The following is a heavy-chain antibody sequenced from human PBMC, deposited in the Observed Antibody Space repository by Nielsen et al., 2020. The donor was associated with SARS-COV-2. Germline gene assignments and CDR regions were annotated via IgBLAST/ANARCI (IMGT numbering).Heavy chain of an antibody. V-gene: IGHV1-8*01. D-gene: IGHD4-11*01. CDR2: MNPNSGNT. CDR3: ARHRDYGNLFDY. Sequence: ASVKVSCKASGYTFTSYDINWVRQATGQGLEWMGWMNPNSGNTGYAQKFQGRVTMTRNTSISTAYMELSSLRSEDTAVYYCARHRDYGNLFDYWGQGTLVTVSS. CDR1: GYTFTSYD. J-gene: IGHJ4*02.